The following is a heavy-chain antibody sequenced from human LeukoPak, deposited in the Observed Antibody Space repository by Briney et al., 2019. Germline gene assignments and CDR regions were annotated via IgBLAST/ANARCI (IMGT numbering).Heavy chain of an antibody. J-gene: IGHJ4*02. CDR2: IYSGGST. V-gene: IGHV3-53*01. Sequence: QPGGSLRLSCAASGFTVGSNYMSWVRQAPGKGLEWVPVIYSGGSTYYADSVKGRFTISRDNSKNTLYLQMNSLRAEDTAVYYCARYKYYYDSSGYFSGYYFDYWGQGTLVTVSS. CDR3: ARYKYYYDSSGYFSGYYFDY. CDR1: GFTVGSNY. D-gene: IGHD3-22*01.